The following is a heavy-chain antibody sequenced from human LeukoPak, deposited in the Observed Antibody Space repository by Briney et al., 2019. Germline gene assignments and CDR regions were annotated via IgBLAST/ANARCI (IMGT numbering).Heavy chain of an antibody. CDR3: ARDKQKIEYSSTRTYYYYYYMDV. CDR2: IYYSGST. J-gene: IGHJ6*03. V-gene: IGHV4-59*11. CDR1: GGSISSHY. Sequence: SETLSLNCTVSGGSISSHYWSWLRQPPGKGLEWIGYIYYSGSTNYNPSLKGRVTISVDTSKNQFSLKLSSVTAADTAVYYCARDKQKIEYSSTRTYYYYYYMDVWGKGTTVTVSS. D-gene: IGHD6-6*01.